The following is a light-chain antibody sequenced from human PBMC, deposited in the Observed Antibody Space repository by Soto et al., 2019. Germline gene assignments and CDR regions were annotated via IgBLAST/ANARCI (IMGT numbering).Light chain of an antibody. Sequence: QPVLTQPPSVSGAPGQRVTISCTGSSSNIGAGYDVHWYQQLPGTAPKLLIYGNNNRPSGVPDRFSGSKSGTSASLAITGLQAEDEAGYYCQSYDNSLSAWVFGGGTKLTVL. V-gene: IGLV1-40*01. J-gene: IGLJ3*02. CDR2: GNN. CDR1: SSNIGAGYD. CDR3: QSYDNSLSAWV.